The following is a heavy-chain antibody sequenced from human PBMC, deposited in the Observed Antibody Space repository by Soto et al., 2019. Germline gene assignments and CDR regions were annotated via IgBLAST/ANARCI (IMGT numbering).Heavy chain of an antibody. Sequence: KPSETLSLTCTVSAGSICSAAYSWCWTRLPPGPRLEWLGYIYYRGTSHYTPTLKSRVTMSVDRSKNQFSLNLRSVTAAYTAVYYGARTLDYGGSAGTNWFHPWGQGTRVIVSS. J-gene: IGHJ5*02. D-gene: IGHD2-15*01. V-gene: IGHV4-30-2*01. CDR3: ARTLDYGGSAGTNWFHP. CDR1: AGSICSAAYS. CDR2: IYYRGTS.